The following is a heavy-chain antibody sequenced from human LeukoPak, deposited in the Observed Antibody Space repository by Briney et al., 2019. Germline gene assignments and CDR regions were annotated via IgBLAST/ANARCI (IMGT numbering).Heavy chain of an antibody. CDR2: IYYNGNT. Sequence: PSETLSLTCAVYGGSFSGYYWGWIRQPPGKGLEWIGSIYYNGNTYYNPSLKSRVTISVDTSKNQFPLKLSSVTAADTAVYYCARHAGGIAAAGTRPFDYWGQGTLVTVSS. V-gene: IGHV4-39*01. CDR1: GGSFSGYY. D-gene: IGHD6-13*01. CDR3: ARHAGGIAAAGTRPFDY. J-gene: IGHJ4*02.